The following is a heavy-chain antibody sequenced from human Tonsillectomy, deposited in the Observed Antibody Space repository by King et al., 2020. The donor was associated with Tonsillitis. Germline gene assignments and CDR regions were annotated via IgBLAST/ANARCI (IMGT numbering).Heavy chain of an antibody. Sequence: QLQESGPGLVKPSETLSLTCTVSGGPIRSSSYYWGWIRQPPGKGLEWIGSIYYSGSTYYNPSLKSRVTISVDTSKNQFSLKLSSVTAADTAVYYCASFEYSSLAASLDYWGQGTLVTVSS. CDR1: GGPIRSSSYY. D-gene: IGHD6-6*01. V-gene: IGHV4-39*07. J-gene: IGHJ4*02. CDR2: IYYSGST. CDR3: ASFEYSSLAASLDY.